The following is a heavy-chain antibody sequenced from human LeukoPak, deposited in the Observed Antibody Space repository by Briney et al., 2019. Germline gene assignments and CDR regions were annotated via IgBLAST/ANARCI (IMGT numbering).Heavy chain of an antibody. CDR2: IYYSGST. J-gene: IGHJ4*02. Sequence: SQTLSLTCTVSGGSISSGGYYWSWIRQHPGKGLEWIGYIYYSGSTYYNPSLKSRVTISVDTSKNQFSLKLSSVTAADTAVYYCARGVINALDYWGQGTLVTASS. CDR1: GGSISSGGYY. V-gene: IGHV4-31*03. D-gene: IGHD3-10*01. CDR3: ARGVINALDY.